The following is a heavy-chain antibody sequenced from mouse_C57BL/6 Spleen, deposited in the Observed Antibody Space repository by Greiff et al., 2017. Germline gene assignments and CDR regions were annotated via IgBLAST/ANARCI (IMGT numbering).Heavy chain of an antibody. CDR2: ISDGGSYT. J-gene: IGHJ4*01. V-gene: IGHV5-4*01. CDR3: ARELDYSDLYYYAMDY. D-gene: IGHD2-13*01. CDR1: GFTFSSYA. Sequence: EVQVVESGGGLVKPGGSLKLSCAASGFTFSSYAMSWVRQTPEKRLEWVATISDGGSYTYYPDTVKGRFPISRDNAKNNLYLQMSHLKSEDTAMYYCARELDYSDLYYYAMDYWGQGTSVTVSS.